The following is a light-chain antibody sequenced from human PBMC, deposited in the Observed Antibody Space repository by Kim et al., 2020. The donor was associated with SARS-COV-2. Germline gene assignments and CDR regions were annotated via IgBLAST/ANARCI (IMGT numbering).Light chain of an antibody. Sequence: PGKAVTLTGGGSNIGSKSVHWYQQKPGQAPVLVIYDDSDRPSGIPERFSGSNAGNTATLTISRVEAGDEADYYCQVWDSSSGHFYVFGTGTKVTVL. CDR2: DDS. J-gene: IGLJ1*01. CDR3: QVWDSSSGHFYV. CDR1: NIGSKS. V-gene: IGLV3-21*03.